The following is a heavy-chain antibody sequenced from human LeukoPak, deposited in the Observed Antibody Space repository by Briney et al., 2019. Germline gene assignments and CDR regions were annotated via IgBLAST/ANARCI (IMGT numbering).Heavy chain of an antibody. V-gene: IGHV3-7*01. J-gene: IGHJ4*02. Sequence: GGSLRLSCAASGFTFSSYWMSWVRQAPGKGLEWGANIKQDGSEKYYVDSVKGRFTISKDNAKNSLYLQMNSLRVEDTSVYYCARVKHYYDSSGYGCYFDYWGQGTLVTVSS. CDR3: ARVKHYYDSSGYGCYFDY. D-gene: IGHD3-22*01. CDR2: IKQDGSEK. CDR1: GFTFSSYW.